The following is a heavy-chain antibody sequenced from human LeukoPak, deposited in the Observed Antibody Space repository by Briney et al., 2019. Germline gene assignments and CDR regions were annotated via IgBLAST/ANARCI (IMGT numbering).Heavy chain of an antibody. CDR3: ARGRRTTVTVGYFDL. CDR2: IYYSGST. CDR1: GGSISSGDYY. D-gene: IGHD4-17*01. Sequence: TSSQTLSLTCTVSGGSISSGDYYWSWIRQHPGKGLEWIGYIYYSGSTYYNPSLKSRVTISVDTSKNQFSLKLSSVTAADTAVYYCARGRRTTVTVGYFDLWGRGALVTVSS. J-gene: IGHJ2*01. V-gene: IGHV4-31*03.